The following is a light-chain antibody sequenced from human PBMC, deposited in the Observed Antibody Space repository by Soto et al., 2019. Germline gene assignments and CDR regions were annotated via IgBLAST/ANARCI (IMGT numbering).Light chain of an antibody. J-gene: IGKJ4*01. CDR3: QQAQSFPLT. CDR1: QGISSW. V-gene: IGKV1-12*01. CDR2: AAS. Sequence: DIQMTQSPSSVSASVGDRVTITCRASQGISSWLAWSQQKPGTAPNLLISAASSLQSGVPSMFSGSGSGTDVTLLISTLQHEYFATYHWQQAQSFPLTFGGGTKVEI.